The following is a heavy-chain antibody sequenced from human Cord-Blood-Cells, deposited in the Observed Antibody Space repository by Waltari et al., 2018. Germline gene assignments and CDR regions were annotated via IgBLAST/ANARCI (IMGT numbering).Heavy chain of an antibody. CDR1: GFIFSSYA. CDR2: ISGVTWST. Sequence: EVQLVESGGGLVQPGGSLRLSCAASGFIFSSYAMSWVRQAPGEGLEWVSDISGVTWSTNCTDSVRGRFTISIDNSKSTLYLQMNSVRADVTAVYYCAKAPDYDFWRGYYTWCDPWGQGTLVTVSS. D-gene: IGHD3-3*01. J-gene: IGHJ5*02. V-gene: IGHV3-23*04. CDR3: AKAPDYDFWRGYYTWCDP.